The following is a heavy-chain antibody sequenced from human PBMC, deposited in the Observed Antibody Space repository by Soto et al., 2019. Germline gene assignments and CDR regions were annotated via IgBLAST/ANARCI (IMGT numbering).Heavy chain of an antibody. D-gene: IGHD3-9*01. CDR3: ARQGGDDWYYDIFRTSYYYGVDV. Sequence: GESLKISCKGSGYSFTSYWISWVRQMPGKGLEWMGRIDPSDSYTNYSPSFQGHVTISADKSISTAYLQWSSLKASDTAMYYCARQGGDDWYYDIFRTSYYYGVDVWGQGTTVTVSS. J-gene: IGHJ6*02. CDR1: GYSFTSYW. V-gene: IGHV5-10-1*01. CDR2: IDPSDSYT.